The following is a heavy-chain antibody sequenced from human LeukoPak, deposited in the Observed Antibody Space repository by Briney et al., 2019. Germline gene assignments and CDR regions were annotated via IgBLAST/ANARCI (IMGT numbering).Heavy chain of an antibody. CDR3: ASEAYCGGDCPSSY. Sequence: GGSLRLSCAASGFTFSDYYMSWVRQAPGKGLEWVSVIYSGGSTYYADSVKGRFTISRDNSKNTLYLQMNSLRAEDTAVYYCASEAYCGGDCPSSYWGQGTLVTVSS. CDR1: GFTFSDYY. J-gene: IGHJ4*02. D-gene: IGHD2-21*02. V-gene: IGHV3-66*01. CDR2: IYSGGST.